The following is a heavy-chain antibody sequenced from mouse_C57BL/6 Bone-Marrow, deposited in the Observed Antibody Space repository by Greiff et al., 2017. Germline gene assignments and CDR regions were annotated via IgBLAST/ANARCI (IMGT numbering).Heavy chain of an antibody. CDR3: ARCIGPLYINYLYYFDY. CDR2: ISYDGSN. J-gene: IGHJ2*01. Sequence: EVKLQESGPGLVKPSQSLSLTCSVTGYSITSGYYWNWIRQFPGNKLEWMGYISYDGSNNYNPSLKNRISITRATSKNQCFLKLNSVTTEDTAASYCARCIGPLYINYLYYFDYWGQGTTLTVSS. CDR1: GYSITSGYY. V-gene: IGHV3-6*01. D-gene: IGHD2-5*01.